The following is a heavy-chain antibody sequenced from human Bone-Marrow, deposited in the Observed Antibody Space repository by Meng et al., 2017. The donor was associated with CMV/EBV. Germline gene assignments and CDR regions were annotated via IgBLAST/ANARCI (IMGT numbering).Heavy chain of an antibody. V-gene: IGHV4-39*07. J-gene: IGHJ6*02. CDR2: IYYSGST. CDR3: ARGTYPGPPYCSSTSCRYGMDV. D-gene: IGHD2-2*01. Sequence: SETLSLTCTVSGGSISSSSYYWGWIRQPPGKGLEWIGSIYYSGSTYYNPSLKSRVTISVDTSKNQFSLKLSSVTAADTAVYYCARGTYPGPPYCSSTSCRYGMDVWDQGTTVTDSS. CDR1: GGSISSSSYY.